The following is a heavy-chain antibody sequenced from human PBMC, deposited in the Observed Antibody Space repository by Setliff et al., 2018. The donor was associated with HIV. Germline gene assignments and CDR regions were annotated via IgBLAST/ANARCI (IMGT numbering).Heavy chain of an antibody. Sequence: PSETLSLTCTVSGGSISSYYWSWIRQPPGKGLEWIGYIYYSGSTNYNPSLKSRVTISVDTSKNQFSLKLSSVTAADTAVYYCARGYYNFWSGSLTGYGLDVWGQGTTVTVSS. CDR3: ARGYYNFWSGSLTGYGLDV. CDR2: IYYSGST. J-gene: IGHJ6*02. D-gene: IGHD3-3*01. CDR1: GGSISSYY. V-gene: IGHV4-59*01.